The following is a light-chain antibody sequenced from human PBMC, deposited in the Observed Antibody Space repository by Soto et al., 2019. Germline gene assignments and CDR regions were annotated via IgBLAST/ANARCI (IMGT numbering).Light chain of an antibody. CDR2: GAS. CDR3: QQYGSSGT. Sequence: EIVLTQSPGTLSFSPGERATLSCRASQSVSSSYLACYQQKPGQAPRLLIYGASSRATGIPDRFSGSGSGTDFTLTISRLEPEDFAVYYCQQYGSSGTFGQGTKVDIK. CDR1: QSVSSSY. V-gene: IGKV3-20*01. J-gene: IGKJ1*01.